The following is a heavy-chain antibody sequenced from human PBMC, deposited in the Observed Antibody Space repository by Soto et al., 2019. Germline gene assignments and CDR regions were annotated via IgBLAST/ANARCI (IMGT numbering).Heavy chain of an antibody. D-gene: IGHD2-15*01. CDR1: GFTFSSYS. CDR2: ISSSSSYI. J-gene: IGHJ4*02. CDR3: ARVGCSGGSCYSPDY. Sequence: EVQLVESGGGLVKPGGSLRLSCAASGFTFSSYSMNWVRQAPGKGLEWVSSISSSSSYIYYADSVKGRFTISRDNAKNSLDLQMNSLRAEDTAVYYCARVGCSGGSCYSPDYWGQGTLVTVSS. V-gene: IGHV3-21*01.